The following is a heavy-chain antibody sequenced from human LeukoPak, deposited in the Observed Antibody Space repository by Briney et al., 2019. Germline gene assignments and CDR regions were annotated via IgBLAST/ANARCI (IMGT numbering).Heavy chain of an antibody. CDR2: INPNSGGT. Sequence: ASVKVSCKASGYTFTGYYMHWVRQAPGQGIEWMGWINPNSGGTNYAQKFQGRVTMTRDTSISTAYMELSRLRSDDTAVYYCARARSSGWIYYYYYYMDVWGKGTTVTVSS. D-gene: IGHD6-19*01. V-gene: IGHV1-2*02. CDR1: GYTFTGYY. CDR3: ARARSSGWIYYYYYYMDV. J-gene: IGHJ6*03.